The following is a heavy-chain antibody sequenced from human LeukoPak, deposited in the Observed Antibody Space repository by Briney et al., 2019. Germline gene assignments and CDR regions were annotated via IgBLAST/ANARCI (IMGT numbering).Heavy chain of an antibody. J-gene: IGHJ4*02. V-gene: IGHV3-74*01. Sequence: RGSLRLSCAASGFTFSSYWMHWVRQDPVKGLLWVSRINGDGSSTDYADSEKGRFTISRDNAKNTVYLQMNSLKAEDTAVYYCVRGYSSGYRLDYWGQGTLVTVSS. D-gene: IGHD3-22*01. CDR1: GFTFSSYW. CDR2: INGDGSST. CDR3: VRGYSSGYRLDY.